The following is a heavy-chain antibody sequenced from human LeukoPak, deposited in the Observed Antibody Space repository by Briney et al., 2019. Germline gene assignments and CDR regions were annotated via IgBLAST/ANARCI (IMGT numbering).Heavy chain of an antibody. D-gene: IGHD5-12*01. J-gene: IGHJ4*02. V-gene: IGHV3-9*01. CDR1: GFTFSSYW. CDR3: AKATYSGYDFDYWDY. Sequence: PGGSLRLSCAASGFTFSSYWMSWVRQAPGKGLEWVSGISWNSGSIGYADSVKGRFTISRDNAKNSLYLQMNSLRAEDTALYYCAKATYSGYDFDYWDYWGQGTLVTVSS. CDR2: ISWNSGSI.